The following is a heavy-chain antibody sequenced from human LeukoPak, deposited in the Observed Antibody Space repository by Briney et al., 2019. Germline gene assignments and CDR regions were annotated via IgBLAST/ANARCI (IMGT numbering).Heavy chain of an antibody. Sequence: ASVKVSCKASGGTFSSYAISWVRQPPGQGLEWMGGIIPIFGTANYEQKFQGRVTITTDESTSTAYMELSSLRSEDTAVYYCARGKCSSTSCYRSYYYMDVWGKGTTVTVSS. D-gene: IGHD2-2*01. J-gene: IGHJ6*03. CDR3: ARGKCSSTSCYRSYYYMDV. CDR1: GGTFSSYA. V-gene: IGHV1-69*05. CDR2: IIPIFGTA.